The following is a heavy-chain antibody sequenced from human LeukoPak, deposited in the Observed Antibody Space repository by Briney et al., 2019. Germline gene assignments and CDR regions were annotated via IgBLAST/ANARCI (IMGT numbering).Heavy chain of an antibody. CDR2: INHSGST. Sequence: PSETLSLTCAVYGGSFSGYYWSWIRQPPGKGLEWIGEINHSGSTNYNPSLKSRVTISVDTSKNQFSLKLSSVTAADTAVYYCARTRAYYDFWSGLYYFDYWGQGTLVTVSS. J-gene: IGHJ4*02. CDR3: ARTRAYYDFWSGLYYFDY. D-gene: IGHD3-3*01. CDR1: GGSFSGYY. V-gene: IGHV4-34*01.